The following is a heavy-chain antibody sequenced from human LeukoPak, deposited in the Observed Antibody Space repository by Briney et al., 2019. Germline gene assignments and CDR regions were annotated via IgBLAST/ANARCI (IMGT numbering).Heavy chain of an antibody. CDR1: GGTFSSYA. CDR2: IIPIFGTA. CDR3: ARDIVVVPAAYYYYGMDV. Sequence: SVKVSCKASGGTFSSYAISWVRQAPGQGLEWMGGIIPIFGTANYAQKFQGRVTITADESTSTAHMELSSLRSEDTAVYYCARDIVVVPAAYYYYGMDVWGQGTTVTVSS. V-gene: IGHV1-69*13. J-gene: IGHJ6*02. D-gene: IGHD2-2*01.